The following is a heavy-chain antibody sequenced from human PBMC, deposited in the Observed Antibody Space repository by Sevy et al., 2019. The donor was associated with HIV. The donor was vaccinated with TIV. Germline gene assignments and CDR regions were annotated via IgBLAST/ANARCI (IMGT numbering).Heavy chain of an antibody. V-gene: IGHV3-7*01. CDR2: IKQDGSEK. CDR3: ARVIAAAGGRIYYYYGMDV. J-gene: IGHJ6*02. Sequence: GGSLRLSCAASGFTFSSYWMSWVRQAPGKGLEWVANIKQDGSEKYYVDSVKGRFTISRDNAKNSLYLQMNSLRAEDTAVYYCARVIAAAGGRIYYYYGMDVWGQWTTVTVSS. CDR1: GFTFSSYW. D-gene: IGHD6-13*01.